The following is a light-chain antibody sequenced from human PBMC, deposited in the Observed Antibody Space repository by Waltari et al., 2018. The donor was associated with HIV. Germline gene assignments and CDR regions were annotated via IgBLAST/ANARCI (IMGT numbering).Light chain of an antibody. CDR2: NND. CDR1: SSSIGSNT. Sequence: QSVLTQPPSASGTPGLRVTFSCSGGSSSIGSNTVNWYQQVPGAAPRLLIYNNDRRPSGVPDRFSGSKSGTSASLAIRGLQSEDEADYYCAAWDDSLKDGLFGGGTKLTVL. J-gene: IGLJ2*01. V-gene: IGLV1-44*01. CDR3: AAWDDSLKDGL.